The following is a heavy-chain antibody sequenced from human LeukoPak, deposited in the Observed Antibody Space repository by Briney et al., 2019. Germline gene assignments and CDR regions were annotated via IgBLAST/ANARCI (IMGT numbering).Heavy chain of an antibody. V-gene: IGHV4-59*08. Sequence: PSETLSLTCTVSGGSISSYYWSWIRQPPGKGLEWIGYIYYSGSTNYNPSLKSRVTISVDTSKNQFSLKLSSVTAADTAVYYCARLGPGYSSTWSNDAFAIWGQGTVVTVSS. D-gene: IGHD6-13*01. J-gene: IGHJ3*02. CDR1: GGSISSYY. CDR2: IYYSGST. CDR3: ARLGPGYSSTWSNDAFAI.